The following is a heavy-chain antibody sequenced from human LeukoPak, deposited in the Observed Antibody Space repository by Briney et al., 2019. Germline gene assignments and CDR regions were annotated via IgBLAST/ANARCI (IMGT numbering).Heavy chain of an antibody. CDR3: AREIAAGTGAFDI. D-gene: IGHD6-13*01. CDR1: GFTVSSNY. CDR2: IYSGGST. J-gene: IGHJ3*02. V-gene: IGHV3-53*01. Sequence: GGSLRLSCAASGFTVSSNYMSWVRQAPGKGLEWVSVIYSGGSTYYADSGKGRFTISRDNSKNTLYLQMNSLRAEDTAVYYCAREIAAGTGAFDIWGQGTMVTVSS.